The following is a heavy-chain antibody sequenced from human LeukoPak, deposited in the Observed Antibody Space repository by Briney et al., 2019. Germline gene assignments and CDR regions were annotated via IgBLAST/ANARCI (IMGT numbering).Heavy chain of an antibody. V-gene: IGHV3-66*01. CDR2: IYSAGST. J-gene: IGHJ4*02. Sequence: GGSLRLSCAASGFTVSSNYTSWVRQAPGKGLEWVSVIYSAGSTSYADSVKGRFTLSRDNSKNTLYLQMNSLRGEDTAVYYCARILAVAFTDWGQGTLVTVSS. D-gene: IGHD6-19*01. CDR1: GFTVSSNY. CDR3: ARILAVAFTD.